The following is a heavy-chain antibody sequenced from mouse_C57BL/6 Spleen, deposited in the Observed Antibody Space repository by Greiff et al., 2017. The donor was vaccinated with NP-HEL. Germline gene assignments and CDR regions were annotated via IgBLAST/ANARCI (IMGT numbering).Heavy chain of an antibody. V-gene: IGHV1-69*01. CDR1: GYTFTSYW. CDR3: ARSRQYSNYDYFDY. CDR2: IDPSDSYT. Sequence: VQLQQPGAELVMPGASVKLSCKASGYTFTSYWMHWVKQRPGQGLEWIGEIDPSDSYTNYNQKFKGKSTLTVDKSSSTAYMQLSSLTSEDSAVYYCARSRQYSNYDYFDYWGQGTTLTVSS. J-gene: IGHJ2*01. D-gene: IGHD2-5*01.